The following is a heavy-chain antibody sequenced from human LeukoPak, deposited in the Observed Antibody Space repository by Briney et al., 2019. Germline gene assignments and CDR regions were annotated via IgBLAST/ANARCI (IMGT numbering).Heavy chain of an antibody. CDR2: ISSSGSTI. CDR3: ARENPDYSSSRYYYHMDV. V-gene: IGHV3-11*04. J-gene: IGHJ6*03. CDR1: GFTFSDYY. Sequence: GGSLRLSCAASGFTFSDYYMSWIRQAPGKGLEWVSYISSSGSTIYYADSVKGRFTISRDNAKNSLYLQMNSLRAEDTAVYYCARENPDYSSSRYYYHMDVWGKGTTVTVSS. D-gene: IGHD6-6*01.